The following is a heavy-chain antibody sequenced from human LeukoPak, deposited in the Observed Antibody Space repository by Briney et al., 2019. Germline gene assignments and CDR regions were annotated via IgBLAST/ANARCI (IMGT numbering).Heavy chain of an antibody. CDR1: GLTHCRHE. CDR3: TSVWFGAIENLDY. V-gene: IGHV3-48*03. D-gene: IGHD3-10*01. J-gene: IGHJ4*02. CDR2: ISSSGSTI. Sequence: GGSLRLSRAASGLTHCRHEDNWLRQAPGKGLEWVSYISSSGSTIYYADSVKGRFTISRANAKNSLYLQMNSLRAQDTAVYYCTSVWFGAIENLDYWGQGTLVTVSS.